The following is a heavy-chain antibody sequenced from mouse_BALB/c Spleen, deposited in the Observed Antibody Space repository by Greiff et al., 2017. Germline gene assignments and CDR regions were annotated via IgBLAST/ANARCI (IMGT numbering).Heavy chain of an antibody. CDR1: GFTFSSYT. D-gene: IGHD2-4*01. CDR3: TRDHYDYVDY. J-gene: IGHJ2*01. CDR2: ISSGGSYT. Sequence: DVMLVESGGGLVKPGGSLKLSCAASGFTFSSYTMSWVRQTPEKRLEWVATISSGGSYTYYPDSVKGRFTISRDNAKNTLYLQMSSLKSEDTVMYYCTRDHYDYVDYWGQGTTLTVSS. V-gene: IGHV5-6-4*01.